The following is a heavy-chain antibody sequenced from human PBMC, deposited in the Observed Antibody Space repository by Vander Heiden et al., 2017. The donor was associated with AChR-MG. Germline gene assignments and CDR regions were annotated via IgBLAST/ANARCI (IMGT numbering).Heavy chain of an antibody. CDR1: GYTFSQLA. CDR2: ISSSSGNI. J-gene: IGHJ4*02. D-gene: IGHD6-6*01. CDR3: AKWGGSYVSSKKYFDY. Sequence: EVQLLESGGDLVQPGSSLRLSCAASGYTFSQLAMRWVRQTPGKGQEWVWTISSSSGNIQYADSVKGRFTISRDKSKNTLYLQMNSLRADDTAVYYCAKWGGSYVSSKKYFDYWGQGTLVTVSS. V-gene: IGHV3-23*01.